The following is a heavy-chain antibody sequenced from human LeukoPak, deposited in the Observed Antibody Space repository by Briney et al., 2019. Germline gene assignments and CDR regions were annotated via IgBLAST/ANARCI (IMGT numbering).Heavy chain of an antibody. CDR1: GFTVSSNY. CDR2: IYSGGST. CDR3: ARGSRDYYDKGRLDP. J-gene: IGHJ5*02. Sequence: GGSLRLSCAASGFTVSSNYMSWVRQAPGKGLEWVSVIYSGGSTYYADSVKGRFTISRDNSKNTLYLQMNSLRAEDTAVYYCARGSRDYYDKGRLDPWGQGTLVTVSS. D-gene: IGHD3-22*01. V-gene: IGHV3-53*01.